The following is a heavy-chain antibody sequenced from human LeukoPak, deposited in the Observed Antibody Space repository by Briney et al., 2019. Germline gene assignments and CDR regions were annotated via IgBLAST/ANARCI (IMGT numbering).Heavy chain of an antibody. Sequence: SVKVSCKASGGTFSSYAISWVRQAPGQGLEWMGGIIPIFGTANYAQKFQGRVTITADESTSTAYMELSSLRSEDTAVYYCARGPEKVVISAFDIWGQGTMVTVSS. CDR1: GGTFSSYA. CDR3: ARGPEKVVISAFDI. CDR2: IIPIFGTA. D-gene: IGHD3-22*01. J-gene: IGHJ3*02. V-gene: IGHV1-69*13.